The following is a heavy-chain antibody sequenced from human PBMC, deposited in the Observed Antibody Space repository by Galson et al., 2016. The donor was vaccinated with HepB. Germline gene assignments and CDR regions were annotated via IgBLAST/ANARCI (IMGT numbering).Heavy chain of an antibody. Sequence: SLRLSCAASGFTVSSNYMSWVRQAPGKGLEWVSVIYSGGSTYYADAVKGRFTISRDTSKNTLYLQMNSLRDEDTAVYYCARDDYFRLGYWGQGTLVTVSS. V-gene: IGHV3-53*01. D-gene: IGHD3-16*01. CDR2: IYSGGST. CDR3: ARDDYFRLGY. CDR1: GFTVSSNY. J-gene: IGHJ4*02.